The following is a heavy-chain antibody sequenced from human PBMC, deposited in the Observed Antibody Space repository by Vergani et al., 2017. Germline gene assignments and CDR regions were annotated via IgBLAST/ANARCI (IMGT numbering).Heavy chain of an antibody. J-gene: IGHJ4*02. Sequence: QVQLVESGGGVVQPGRSLRLSCAASGFTFSSYAMHWVRQAPGKGLEWVAVISYDGSNKYYADSVKGRFTISRDNSKNTLYLQMNSLRAEDTAVYYCARSGGAFSPGDYWGQGTLVTVSS. CDR1: GFTFSSYA. D-gene: IGHD3-3*02. CDR3: ARSGGAFSPGDY. CDR2: ISYDGSNK. V-gene: IGHV3-30*14.